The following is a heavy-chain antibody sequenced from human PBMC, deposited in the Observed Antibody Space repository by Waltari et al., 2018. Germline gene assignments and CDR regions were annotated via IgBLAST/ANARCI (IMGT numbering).Heavy chain of an antibody. CDR3: ATPYSIRLATTGYGMDV. D-gene: IGHD1-26*01. Sequence: QVQLVQSGAEVKKPGASVKVSCKVSGYTLTELSMHWVRQAPGKGLEWMGGFEPEDGETIYEKKFQGRVTMTEDTSTDTAYMELSSLRSEDTAVYYCATPYSIRLATTGYGMDVWGQGTTVTVSS. CDR1: GYTLTELS. CDR2: FEPEDGET. V-gene: IGHV1-24*01. J-gene: IGHJ6*02.